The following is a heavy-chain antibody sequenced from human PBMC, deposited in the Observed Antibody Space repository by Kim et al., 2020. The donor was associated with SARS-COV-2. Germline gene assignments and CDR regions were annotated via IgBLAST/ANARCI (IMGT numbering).Heavy chain of an antibody. J-gene: IGHJ5*02. CDR1: GGPISSGTW. CDR2: ISHSGNT. Sequence: SETLSLTCGVSGGPISSGTWWSWVRQPPGKGLEWIGEISHSGNTNYNPSLRSRVTISVDKSKNQFSLSLNSVTAADTAVYYCARLDYDSGGYYWFDPWG. D-gene: IGHD1-26*01. V-gene: IGHV4-4*02. CDR3: ARLDYDSGGYYWFDP.